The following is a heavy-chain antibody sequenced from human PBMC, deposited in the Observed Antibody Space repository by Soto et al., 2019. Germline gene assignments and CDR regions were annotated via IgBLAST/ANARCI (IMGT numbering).Heavy chain of an antibody. CDR1: GFIFSNAW. CDR3: TTDSYMTNIIVRFDY. CDR2: VKSKTDGGTT. D-gene: IGHD4-17*01. J-gene: IGHJ4*01. Sequence: EVHLVESGGGLVKPGGSLRLSCAASGFIFSNAWINWVRQAPGKVLEWVRRVKSKTDGGTTYFAAPVKGRFAISRDDSMNMVYLEMNSLKTEDTAIYYCTTDSYMTNIIVRFDYWGHGTLVTVSS. V-gene: IGHV3-15*07.